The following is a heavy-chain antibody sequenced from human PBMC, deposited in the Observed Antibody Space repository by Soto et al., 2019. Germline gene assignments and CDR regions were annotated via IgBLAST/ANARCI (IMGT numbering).Heavy chain of an antibody. D-gene: IGHD4-17*01. Sequence: PXGSLRLSCAASGCTFSNFWVHWVRQAPGKGLVWVSRASPDGSRTSYADSVKGRFTTSRDNAKNMLYMEMNSLRAEDTAVYYCASHGSGDYFWFDTWGQGTLVTVS. CDR3: ASHGSGDYFWFDT. V-gene: IGHV3-74*01. J-gene: IGHJ5*02. CDR2: ASPDGSRT. CDR1: GCTFSNFW.